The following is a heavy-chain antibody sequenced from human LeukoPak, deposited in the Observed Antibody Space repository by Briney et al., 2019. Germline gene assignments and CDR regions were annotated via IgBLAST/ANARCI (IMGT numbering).Heavy chain of an antibody. V-gene: IGHV3-23*01. CDR3: AKNPISGYSYFDY. CDR2: ITVGGGST. J-gene: IGHJ4*02. Sequence: GGSLRLSCAASGFTFTSFAMNWVRQAPGKGLEWVSTITVGGGSTRYADSVKGRFTISRDTSTLYLQMNSLRADDTAVYYCAKNPISGYSYFDYSGQGTLLTVSS. CDR1: GFTFTSFA. D-gene: IGHD2-15*01.